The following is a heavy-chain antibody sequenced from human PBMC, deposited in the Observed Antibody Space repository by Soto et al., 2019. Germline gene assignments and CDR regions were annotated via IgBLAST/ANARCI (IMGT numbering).Heavy chain of an antibody. D-gene: IGHD6-13*01. Sequence: GASVRVSCKASGYTFTSYGISWVRQAPGQGLEWMGWISAYNGNTNYAQKLQGRVTMTTDTSTSTAYMELRSLRSEDTAVYYCARQQNLAETWVYYYYGMDVWGQGTTVTVSS. J-gene: IGHJ6*02. CDR1: GYTFTSYG. CDR3: ARQQNLAETWVYYYYGMDV. V-gene: IGHV1-18*01. CDR2: ISAYNGNT.